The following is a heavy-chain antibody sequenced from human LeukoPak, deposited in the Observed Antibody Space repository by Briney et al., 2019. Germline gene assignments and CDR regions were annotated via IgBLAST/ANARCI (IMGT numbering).Heavy chain of an antibody. J-gene: IGHJ4*02. CDR3: AKELVRGVIRPRTSDFDY. D-gene: IGHD3-10*01. CDR1: GFTFSSYA. CDR2: ISGSGGST. V-gene: IGHV3-23*01. Sequence: GGSLRLSCAASGFTFSSYAMSWVRQAPGKGLEWVSAISGSGGSTYSADSVKGRFTISRDNSKNTLYLQMNSLRAEDTAVYYCAKELVRGVIRPRTSDFDYWGQGTLVTVSS.